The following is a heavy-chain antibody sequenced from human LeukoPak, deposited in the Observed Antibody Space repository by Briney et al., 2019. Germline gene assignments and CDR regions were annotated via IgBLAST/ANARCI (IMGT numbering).Heavy chain of an antibody. D-gene: IGHD2-2*01. CDR3: ARAGYCSSTSCHPSYYYYYMDV. J-gene: IGHJ6*03. Sequence: PSETLSLTCTVSGGSISSYYWSWIRQPAGKGLEWIGRIYTSGSTNYNPSLKSRVTMSVDTSKNQFSLKLSSVTAADTAVYYCARAGYCSSTSCHPSYYYYYMDVWGKGTTVTVSS. V-gene: IGHV4-4*07. CDR1: GGSISSYY. CDR2: IYTSGST.